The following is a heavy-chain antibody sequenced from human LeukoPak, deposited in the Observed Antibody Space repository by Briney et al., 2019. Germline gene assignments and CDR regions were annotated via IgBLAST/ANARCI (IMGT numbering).Heavy chain of an antibody. J-gene: IGHJ6*02. CDR1: GFTFSNYG. CDR2: IYSGGST. CDR3: ARRDIVVVNGMDV. Sequence: GGSLRLSCAPSGFTFSNYGMSWVRQAPGKGLEWVSVIYSGGSTYYADSVKGRFTISRDNSKNTLYLQMNSLRAEDAAVYYCARRDIVVVNGMDVWGQRTTHTVSS. D-gene: IGHD2-2*01. V-gene: IGHV3-53*01.